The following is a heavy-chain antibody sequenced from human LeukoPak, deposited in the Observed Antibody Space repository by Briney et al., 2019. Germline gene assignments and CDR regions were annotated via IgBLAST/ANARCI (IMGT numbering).Heavy chain of an antibody. CDR2: ISNSGDTI. D-gene: IGHD2-2*01. J-gene: IGHJ6*03. CDR3: ARDSRYCSSTSCWDYYMDV. CDR1: GFTFSDYY. V-gene: IGHV3-11*04. Sequence: GGSLRLSCVASGFTFSDYYMSWIRQAPGKGLEWLSYISNSGDTIHYADSVKGRFTISRDNAKNSLYLQMNSLRAEDTAVYYCARDSRYCSSTSCWDYYMDVWGKGTTVTVSS.